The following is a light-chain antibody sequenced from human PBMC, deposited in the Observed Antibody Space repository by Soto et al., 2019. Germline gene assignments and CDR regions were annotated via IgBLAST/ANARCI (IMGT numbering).Light chain of an antibody. CDR2: AAY. V-gene: IGKV1-39*01. J-gene: IGKJ1*01. CDR1: QTIDTY. Sequence: DIQITQSPSSLYASVGDRVTITCPASQTIDTYLNWYQQKPGKAPKLLIYAAYTLQSGVQSRFSGRGSGTDFTLTIRSMQPEDFATYYCQKSYSTPRTFGQGTKVDIK. CDR3: QKSYSTPRT.